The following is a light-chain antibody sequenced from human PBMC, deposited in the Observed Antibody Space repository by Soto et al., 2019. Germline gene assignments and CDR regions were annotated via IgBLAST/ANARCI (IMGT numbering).Light chain of an antibody. CDR2: EVN. CDR3: CSSGGSPTYV. Sequence: QSALTQPASVSGSPGQSITISCTGTSSNVGSYKLVSWYQQHPGKAHKLMIFEVNKRPSGVSNRFSGSKSGNTDSLTISGLNVEDEADYYCCSSGGSPTYVFGTGTKLT. CDR1: SSNVGSYKL. J-gene: IGLJ1*01. V-gene: IGLV2-23*02.